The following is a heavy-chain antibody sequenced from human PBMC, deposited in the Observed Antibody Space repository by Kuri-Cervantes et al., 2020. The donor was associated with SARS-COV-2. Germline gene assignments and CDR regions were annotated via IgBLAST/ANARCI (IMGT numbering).Heavy chain of an antibody. D-gene: IGHD3-10*01. CDR3: ARGQRFLNDAFDI. CDR1: GFTFSSYS. CDR2: ISSSSSYI. V-gene: IGHV3-21*01. J-gene: IGHJ3*02. Sequence: GESLKISCAASGFTFSSYSMNWVRQAPGKGLEWVSSISSSSSYIYYADSVKGRFTISRDNAKNSLYLQMNSLRAEDTAVYYCARGQRFLNDAFDIWGQGTMVTVSS.